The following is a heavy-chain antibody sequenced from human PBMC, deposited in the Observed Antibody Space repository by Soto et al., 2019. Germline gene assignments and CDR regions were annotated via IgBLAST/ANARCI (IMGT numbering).Heavy chain of an antibody. CDR2: ISGSGGST. D-gene: IGHD2-2*02. Sequence: PGGSLRLSCAASGFTFSSYAMSWVRQAPGKGLEWVSAISGSGGSTYYADSVKGRFTISRDNSKNTLYLQMNSLRAEDTAVYYCAKAHCSSTSCYSVHYYYGMDVWGQGTTVTVSS. CDR3: AKAHCSSTSCYSVHYYYGMDV. V-gene: IGHV3-23*01. J-gene: IGHJ6*02. CDR1: GFTFSSYA.